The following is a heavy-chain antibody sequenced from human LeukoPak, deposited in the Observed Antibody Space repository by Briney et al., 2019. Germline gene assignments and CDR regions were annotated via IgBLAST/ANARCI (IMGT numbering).Heavy chain of an antibody. V-gene: IGHV3-21*01. CDR2: ISRSSRYI. D-gene: IGHD5-18*01. CDR1: GFAVSSYY. Sequence: GGSLRLPCAASGFAVSSYYMTWVRQAPGKGLEGVSSISRSSRYIYYADSVKGRFTLSSDNDKNSLYMTMISVRAEDTAVYYCARADWDTAMIDYWGQGTLVTVSS. CDR3: ARADWDTAMIDY. J-gene: IGHJ4*02.